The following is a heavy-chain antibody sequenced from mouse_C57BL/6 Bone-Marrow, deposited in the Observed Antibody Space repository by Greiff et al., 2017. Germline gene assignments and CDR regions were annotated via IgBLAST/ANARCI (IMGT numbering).Heavy chain of an antibody. D-gene: IGHD3-2*02. V-gene: IGHV1-69*01. CDR1: GYTFTSYW. CDR2: IDPSDSYT. Sequence: QVQLQQSGAELVMPGASVKLSCKASGYTFTSYWMHWVKQRPGQGLEWIGEIDPSDSYTNYNQKFKGKSTLTVDKSSSTAYMQLSSLTSEDSAVYYCARWASSGYKNYFDYWGQGTTLTVSS. CDR3: ARWASSGYKNYFDY. J-gene: IGHJ2*01.